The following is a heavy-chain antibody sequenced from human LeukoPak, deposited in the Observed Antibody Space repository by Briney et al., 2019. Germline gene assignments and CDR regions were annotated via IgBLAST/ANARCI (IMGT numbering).Heavy chain of an antibody. CDR2: ISGSGYYS. J-gene: IGHJ3*02. CDR1: EFTFDNYA. D-gene: IGHD1-26*01. V-gene: IGHV3-23*01. Sequence: GGSLRLSCAASEFTFDNYAMSWVRQAPGKGLEWVSVISGSGYYSYYADSVKGRFTVSRDNSKNTLYLQMNSLRAEDTAVYYCAKAPSGSQTVWDAFDIWGQGTMVTVSS. CDR3: AKAPSGSQTVWDAFDI.